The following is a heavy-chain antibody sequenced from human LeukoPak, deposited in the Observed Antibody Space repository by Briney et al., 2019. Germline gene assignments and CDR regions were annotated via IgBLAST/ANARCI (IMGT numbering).Heavy chain of an antibody. CDR2: ISDSGNT. D-gene: IGHD3-16*01. CDR1: GFTLSSYA. CDR3: ARALWDY. V-gene: IGHV3-23*01. Sequence: GGAPRISCGAPGFTLSSYAIRWGRRAPGKGLEWVSAISDSGNTYHADSVKGRFTISRDNSKNTVSLQMNRLRVEYTAVYYCARALWDYWGQGTLVTVSS. J-gene: IGHJ4*02.